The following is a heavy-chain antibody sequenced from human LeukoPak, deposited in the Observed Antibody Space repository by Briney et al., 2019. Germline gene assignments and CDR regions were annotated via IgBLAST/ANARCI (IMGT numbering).Heavy chain of an antibody. V-gene: IGHV5-51*01. Sequence: GESLKISCKGSGYSFTTYWIGWVRQMPGKGLEWMGIIYPGDSDTRYSPSFQGQVTISADKSISTAYLQWSSLKASDTAMYYCARHWTSSGWYGVKPINAFDIWGQGTMVTVSS. J-gene: IGHJ3*02. CDR3: ARHWTSSGWYGVKPINAFDI. CDR1: GYSFTTYW. D-gene: IGHD6-19*01. CDR2: IYPGDSDT.